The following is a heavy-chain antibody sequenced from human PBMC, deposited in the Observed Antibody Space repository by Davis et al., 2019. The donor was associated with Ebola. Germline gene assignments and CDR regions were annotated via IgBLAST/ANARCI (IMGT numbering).Heavy chain of an antibody. D-gene: IGHD1-26*01. CDR3: AKDTSNIWFDI. J-gene: IGHJ3*02. CDR1: GFTFIKAW. CDR2: LGTSADT. V-gene: IGHV3-23*01. Sequence: GGSLRLSCAASGFTFIKAWMNWVRQAPGKGLEWVSTLGTSADTYYADSVKGRFTISRDNSKNTLYLQMNGLRVEDTAIYYCAKDTSNIWFDIWGQGTNVTVSS.